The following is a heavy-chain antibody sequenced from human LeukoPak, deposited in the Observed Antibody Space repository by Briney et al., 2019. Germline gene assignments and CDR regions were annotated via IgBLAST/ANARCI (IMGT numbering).Heavy chain of an antibody. J-gene: IGHJ4*02. CDR2: ISSSGSTI. CDR1: GFTFSSYE. CDR3: ARDSNRVNFDY. D-gene: IGHD2/OR15-2a*01. V-gene: IGHV3-48*03. Sequence: GGSLGLSCAASGFTFSSYEMNWVRQAPGKGLEWVSYISSSGSTIYYADSVKGRFTISRDNAKNSLYLQMNSLRAEDTAVYYCARDSNRVNFDYWGQGTLVTVSS.